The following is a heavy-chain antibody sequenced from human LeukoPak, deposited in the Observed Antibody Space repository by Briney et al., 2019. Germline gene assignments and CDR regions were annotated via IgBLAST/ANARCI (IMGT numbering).Heavy chain of an antibody. CDR2: MNPNSGNT. V-gene: IGHV1-8*01. CDR1: GYTFTSYD. Sequence: ASVKVSCKASGYTFTSYDINWVRQATGQGLEWMGWMNPNSGNTGYAQKFRGRVTMTRNTSISTAYMELSSLRSEDTAVYYCARGLWRDGYNFFNYWGQGTLVTVSS. J-gene: IGHJ4*02. D-gene: IGHD5-24*01. CDR3: ARGLWRDGYNFFNY.